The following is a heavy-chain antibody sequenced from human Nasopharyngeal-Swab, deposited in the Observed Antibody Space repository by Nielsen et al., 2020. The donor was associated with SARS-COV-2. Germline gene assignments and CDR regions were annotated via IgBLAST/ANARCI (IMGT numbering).Heavy chain of an antibody. D-gene: IGHD2-2*01. CDR1: GFTFSSYW. J-gene: IGHJ6*02. V-gene: IGHV3-74*01. Sequence: GESLKISCAASGFTFSSYWMHWVRLAPGKGLVWVARIDGDGSITNYADSVEGRFGISRDNAKNTVYLQMNSLRDEDTAVYYCVRDKVVVVPAAIYYYGMDVWGQGTTVTVSS. CDR3: VRDKVVVVPAAIYYYGMDV. CDR2: IDGDGSIT.